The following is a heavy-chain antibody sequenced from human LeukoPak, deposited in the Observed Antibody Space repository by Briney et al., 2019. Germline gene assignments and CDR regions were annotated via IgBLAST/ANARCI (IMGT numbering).Heavy chain of an antibody. D-gene: IGHD4/OR15-4a*01. Sequence: AGGSLRLSCAASGFTFSNYAMSWVRQAPGQGLEWVSAISGSGGSTYYADSVKGRFTISRDNSKNTLYLQMNSLRAEDTAVYYCARRAGAYSHPYDYWGQGTLVTVSS. J-gene: IGHJ4*02. CDR2: ISGSGGST. CDR3: ARRAGAYSHPYDY. CDR1: GFTFSNYA. V-gene: IGHV3-23*01.